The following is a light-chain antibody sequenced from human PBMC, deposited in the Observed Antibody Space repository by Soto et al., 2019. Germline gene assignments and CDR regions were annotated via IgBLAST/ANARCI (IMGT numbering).Light chain of an antibody. CDR3: QQRSKWPPIT. CDR2: DAS. V-gene: IGKV3-11*01. J-gene: IGKJ5*01. CDR1: QSVSSY. Sequence: EIVLTQSPGTLSLSPGERATLSCRASQSVSSYLAWYQQKPGQAPRLLIYDASNRATGIPARFSGSGSGTDFTLTISSLEPEDFAVYYCQQRSKWPPITFGQGTRLEIK.